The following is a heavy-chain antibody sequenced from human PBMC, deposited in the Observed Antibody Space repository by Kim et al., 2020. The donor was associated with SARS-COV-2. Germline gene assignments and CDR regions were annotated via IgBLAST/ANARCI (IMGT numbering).Heavy chain of an antibody. CDR1: GFTFVGND. J-gene: IGHJ5*01. CDR2: FLGDRANS. D-gene: IGHD1-26*01. CDR3: VRNSGWYDS. V-gene: IGHV3-23*01. Sequence: GGSLRLSCVTSGFTFVGNDMSWVRQAPGKGLEWVATFLGDRANSFHVDSVKGRFTMSRDDSESAVYLQMRGLRVEDTATYYCVRNSGWYDSWGQGLLVTVSS.